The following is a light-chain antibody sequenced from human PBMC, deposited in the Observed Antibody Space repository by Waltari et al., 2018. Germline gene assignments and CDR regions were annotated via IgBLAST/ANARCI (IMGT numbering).Light chain of an antibody. Sequence: DIVVTQSPLSLPVTPGEPASISCRSSQSLLHRTGNNYLDWYLQKPRQSPQLLISLGSNRASGGPDRFSGSGSGTDFTLRISRVEAEDVCVYYCMQSLQTLWTFGPGTKVEIK. CDR3: MQSLQTLWT. V-gene: IGKV2-28*01. CDR1: QSLLHRTGNNY. CDR2: LGS. J-gene: IGKJ1*01.